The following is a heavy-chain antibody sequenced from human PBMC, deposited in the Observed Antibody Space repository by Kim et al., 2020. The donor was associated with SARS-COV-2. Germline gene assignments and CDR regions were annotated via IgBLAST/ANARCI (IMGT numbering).Heavy chain of an antibody. V-gene: IGHV4-59*01. J-gene: IGHJ5*02. CDR2: IYYSGST. D-gene: IGHD3-10*01. Sequence: SETLSLTCTVSGGSIDGYYWSWIRQPPGKGLEWIAYIYYSGSTNYNPSLKSRVTISVDASKNQLSLKLTSVTAADTAVYYCARYGTYGSGSVQPFDPWGQGTLVTVSS. CDR1: GGSIDGYY. CDR3: ARYGTYGSGSVQPFDP.